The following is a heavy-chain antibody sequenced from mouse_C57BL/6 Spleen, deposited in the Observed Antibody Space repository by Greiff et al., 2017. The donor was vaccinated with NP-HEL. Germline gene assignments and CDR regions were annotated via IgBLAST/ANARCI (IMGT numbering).Heavy chain of an antibody. CDR3: ARGALYYYGSSPYWYFDV. V-gene: IGHV1-53*01. D-gene: IGHD1-1*01. Sequence: VQLQQPGTELVKPGASGYTFTSYWMHWVKQRPGQGLEWIGNINPSNGGTNYNEKFKSKATLTVDKSSSTAYMQLSSLTSEDSAVYYCARGALYYYGSSPYWYFDVWGTGTTVTVSS. CDR2: INPSNGGT. J-gene: IGHJ1*03. CDR1: GYTFTSYW.